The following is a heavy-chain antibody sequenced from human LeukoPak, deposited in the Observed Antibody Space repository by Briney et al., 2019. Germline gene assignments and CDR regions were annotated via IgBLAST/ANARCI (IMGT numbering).Heavy chain of an antibody. Sequence: GGSLRLSCAASGFTFSSYSMNWVRQTPGKGLEWVSSIGGRSSSLYYADSVKGRFTISRDNAKNSLYLHMNSLKTEDTAVYYCARVALANYGEYDYWGQGTLATVSS. CDR2: IGGRSSSL. D-gene: IGHD4/OR15-4a*01. V-gene: IGHV3-21*04. CDR1: GFTFSSYS. J-gene: IGHJ4*02. CDR3: ARVALANYGEYDY.